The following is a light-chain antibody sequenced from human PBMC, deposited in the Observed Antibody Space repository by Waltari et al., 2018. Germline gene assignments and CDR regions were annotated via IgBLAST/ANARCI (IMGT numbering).Light chain of an antibody. Sequence: QSVLTQPPSVSGAPGQRVTISCTGNSSNIGVYYVYWYQQLPGMAPKLLISDNNRRPSGGSDRFSGVKSGTSAFRTITGLQTEDEADYYCQSYGSSLNVALFGGGTRLTVL. CDR3: QSYGSSLNVAL. CDR1: SSNIGVYY. V-gene: IGLV1-40*01. CDR2: DNN. J-gene: IGLJ2*01.